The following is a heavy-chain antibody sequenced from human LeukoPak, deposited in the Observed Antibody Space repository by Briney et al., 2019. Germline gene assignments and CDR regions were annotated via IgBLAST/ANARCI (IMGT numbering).Heavy chain of an antibody. Sequence: SGGSLRLSCAASGFTFAGCAMSWVRQAPGKGLEWVSTFGRSGAGTFYADSVKGRFTISRDNSKSTLYLQMNSLRAEDTAVYYCAKRDSSGSNYFAYWGQGALVTVSS. J-gene: IGHJ4*02. CDR2: FGRSGAGT. CDR1: GFTFAGCA. CDR3: AKRDSSGSNYFAY. D-gene: IGHD6-19*01. V-gene: IGHV3-23*01.